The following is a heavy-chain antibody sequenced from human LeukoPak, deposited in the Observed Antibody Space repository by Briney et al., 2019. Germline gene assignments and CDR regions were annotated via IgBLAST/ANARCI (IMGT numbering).Heavy chain of an antibody. J-gene: IGHJ4*02. Sequence: SVKVPCKASGGTFSSYAISWVRQAPGQGLEWMGRIIPIFGTANYAQKFQGRVTITTDESTSTAYMELSSLRSEDTAVYYCARGSYSSSGYFDYWGQGTLVTVSS. V-gene: IGHV1-69*05. CDR1: GGTFSSYA. CDR2: IIPIFGTA. D-gene: IGHD6-19*01. CDR3: ARGSYSSSGYFDY.